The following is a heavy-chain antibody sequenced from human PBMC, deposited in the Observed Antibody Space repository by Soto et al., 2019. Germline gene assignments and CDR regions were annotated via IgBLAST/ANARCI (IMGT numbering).Heavy chain of an antibody. Sequence: GASVKVSCKVSGYTLTELSMHWVRQAPGKGLEWMGGFDPEDGETIYAQKFQGRVTMTEDTSTDTAYMELSSLRSEDTAVYYCATVGYCSGGSCYSGYYYCGMDVWGQGTTVTVSS. CDR2: FDPEDGET. CDR1: GYTLTELS. D-gene: IGHD2-15*01. CDR3: ATVGYCSGGSCYSGYYYCGMDV. V-gene: IGHV1-24*01. J-gene: IGHJ6*02.